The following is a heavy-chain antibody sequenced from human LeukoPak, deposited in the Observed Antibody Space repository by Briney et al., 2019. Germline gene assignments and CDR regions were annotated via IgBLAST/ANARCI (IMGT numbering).Heavy chain of an antibody. V-gene: IGHV1-46*01. CDR2: INPSGGTT. Sequence: ASVRVSCKASGYTFTTYYMHWVRQAPGQGLEWMGIINPSGGTTSYAQKFQGRVTITTDESTSTAYMELSSLRSEDTAVYYCARDAMLSDGTGWFDPGAREPWSPSPQ. CDR1: GYTFTTYY. D-gene: IGHD1-1*01. CDR3: ARDAMLSDGTGWFDP. J-gene: IGHJ5*02.